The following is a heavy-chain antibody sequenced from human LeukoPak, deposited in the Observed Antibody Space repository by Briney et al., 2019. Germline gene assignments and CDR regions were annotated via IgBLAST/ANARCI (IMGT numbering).Heavy chain of an antibody. Sequence: PGGSLRLSCAASGFTFSSYAMSWVRQAPGKGLEWVSAISGSGGSTYYADSVKGRFTISRDNSKNTLYLQMNSLRAEDTAVYYCAKRRGLELLYYYYMDVWGKGTTVTVCS. V-gene: IGHV3-23*01. J-gene: IGHJ6*03. CDR2: ISGSGGST. CDR3: AKRRGLELLYYYYMDV. CDR1: GFTFSSYA. D-gene: IGHD1-7*01.